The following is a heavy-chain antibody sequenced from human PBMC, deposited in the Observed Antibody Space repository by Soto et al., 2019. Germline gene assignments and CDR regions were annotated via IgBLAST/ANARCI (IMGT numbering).Heavy chain of an antibody. CDR3: AKGGYYSLFDI. CDR2: ISGSGGRT. J-gene: IGHJ3*02. D-gene: IGHD3-16*01. Sequence: GGSLRLSCVASGFPFSSYAMSWVRQTPGKGLEWVSGISGSGGRTYYADSVKGRFTISRDNSNNTLSLQMHILRVEDAAVYFCAKGGYYSLFDIWGQGTVVTVSS. V-gene: IGHV3-23*01. CDR1: GFPFSSYA.